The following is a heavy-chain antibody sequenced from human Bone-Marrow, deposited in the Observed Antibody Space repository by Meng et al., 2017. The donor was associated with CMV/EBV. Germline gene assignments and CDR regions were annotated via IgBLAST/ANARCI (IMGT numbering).Heavy chain of an antibody. J-gene: IGHJ6*02. V-gene: IGHV3-7*01. Sequence: GESLKISCAASSFTFSSYWMTWVRQAPGKGLEWVANIKHGGREKYYVDSVKGRFTISRDNAKNSLYVQMNSLRAEDTAVYYCARDGGSDYYYYGMDVWGQGTTVTVAS. CDR1: SFTFSSYW. D-gene: IGHD3-16*01. CDR3: ARDGGSDYYYYGMDV. CDR2: IKHGGREK.